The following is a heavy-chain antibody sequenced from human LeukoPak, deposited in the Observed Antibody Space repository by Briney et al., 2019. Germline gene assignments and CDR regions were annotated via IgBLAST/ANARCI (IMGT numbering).Heavy chain of an antibody. CDR1: GGTFSSYA. CDR2: ISAYNGNT. CDR3: ARHRLHRIYYDTTGYYHDACDI. V-gene: IGHV1-18*01. J-gene: IGHJ3*02. D-gene: IGHD3-22*01. Sequence: GASVKVSCKASGGTFSSYAISWVRQAPGQGLEWMGWISAYNGNTNYAQKLQGRVTMTTDTSTSTAYMELRSLRSDDTAVYFCARHRLHRIYYDTTGYYHDACDIWGQGTMVTVSS.